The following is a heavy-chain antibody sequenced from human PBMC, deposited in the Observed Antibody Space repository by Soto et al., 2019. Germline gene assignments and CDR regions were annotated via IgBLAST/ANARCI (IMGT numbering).Heavy chain of an antibody. D-gene: IGHD2-21*01. Sequence: EVQLLESGGGLVQPGGSLRLSCAASGFTFSSYAMSWDRQAPGKGLEWVSSILGSDDTTYYAESVRGRFTISRDNSKNTLYLQMNSLRAEDTAVYYCVKDRNWGQFLFLDYWGQGILVTVSP. CDR1: GFTFSSYA. V-gene: IGHV3-23*01. J-gene: IGHJ4*02. CDR3: VKDRNWGQFLFLDY. CDR2: ILGSDDTT.